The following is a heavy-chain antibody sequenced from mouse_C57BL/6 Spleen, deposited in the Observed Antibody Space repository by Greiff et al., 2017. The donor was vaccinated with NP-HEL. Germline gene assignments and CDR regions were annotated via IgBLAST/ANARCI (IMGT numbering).Heavy chain of an antibody. Sequence: VQLQQPGAELVRPGSSVKLSCKASGYTFTSYWMDWVKQRPGQGLEWIGNIYPSDSETHYNQKFKDKATLTVDKSSSTAYMQLSSLTSEDSAVYYCARRGYYGSSYEYFDVWGTGTTVTVSS. V-gene: IGHV1-61*01. J-gene: IGHJ1*03. CDR1: GYTFTSYW. D-gene: IGHD1-1*01. CDR3: ARRGYYGSSYEYFDV. CDR2: IYPSDSET.